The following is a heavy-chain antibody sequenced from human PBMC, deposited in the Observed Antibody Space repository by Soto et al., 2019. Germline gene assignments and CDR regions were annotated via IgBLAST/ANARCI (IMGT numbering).Heavy chain of an antibody. Sequence: SETLSLTCTVSGGSISSYYWSWIRQPAGKGLEWIGRTYTSGSTNYNPSLKSRVTMSVDTSKNQFSLKLSSVTAADTAVYYCARDQAGYSGYDFRFPYYYSMDVWGQGTTVTVSS. CDR3: ARDQAGYSGYDFRFPYYYSMDV. D-gene: IGHD5-12*01. J-gene: IGHJ6*02. V-gene: IGHV4-4*07. CDR2: TYTSGST. CDR1: GGSISSYY.